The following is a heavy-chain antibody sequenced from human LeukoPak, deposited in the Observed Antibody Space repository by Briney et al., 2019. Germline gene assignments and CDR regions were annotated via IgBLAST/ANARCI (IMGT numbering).Heavy chain of an antibody. D-gene: IGHD2-21*01. CDR3: ARDGEPRLDWYFDL. CDR1: GFTFFSYP. Sequence: GGSLRLSCAASGFTFFSYPMNWVRQAPGKGLEWVSAISGSGGSTYYADSVKGRLTTSRDNPKHTLYLQMNSLRAEDTAVYYCARDGEPRLDWYFDLWGRGTLVTVSS. J-gene: IGHJ2*01. V-gene: IGHV3-23*01. CDR2: ISGSGGST.